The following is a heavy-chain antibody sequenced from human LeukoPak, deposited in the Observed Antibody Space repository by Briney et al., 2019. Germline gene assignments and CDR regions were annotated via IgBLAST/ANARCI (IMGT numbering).Heavy chain of an antibody. CDR2: ISYDGSNK. CDR1: GFTFSSYA. Sequence: GGSLRLSCAASGFTFSSYAMHWVRQAPGKGLEWVAVISYDGSNKYYADSVKGRFTISRDNSKNTLYLQMNSLRAEDTAVYYCARDLSGSYGGIDYWGQGTLVTVSS. CDR3: ARDLSGSYGGIDY. D-gene: IGHD1-26*01. J-gene: IGHJ4*02. V-gene: IGHV3-30-3*01.